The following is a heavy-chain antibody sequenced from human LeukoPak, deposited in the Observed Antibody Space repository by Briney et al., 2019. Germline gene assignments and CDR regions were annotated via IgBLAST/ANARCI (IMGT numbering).Heavy chain of an antibody. D-gene: IGHD6-19*01. Sequence: SETLSLTCTVSGGSISSSSYYWGWIRQPPGKGLEWIGSIYYSGSTYYNPSLKSRVTISVDTSKNQFSLKLSSVTAADTAVYYCAKAGYSSGWYWFDPWGQGTLVTVSS. V-gene: IGHV4-39*07. J-gene: IGHJ5*02. CDR2: IYYSGST. CDR1: GGSISSSSYY. CDR3: AKAGYSSGWYWFDP.